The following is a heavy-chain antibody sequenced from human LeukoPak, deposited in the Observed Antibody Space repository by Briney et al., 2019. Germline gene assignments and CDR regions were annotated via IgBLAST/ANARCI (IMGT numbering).Heavy chain of an antibody. J-gene: IGHJ4*02. CDR3: ARDRGFSSSWRLFVY. CDR1: GFTVSSHY. CDR2: IYSGAGT. D-gene: IGHD6-13*01. Sequence: PGGSLRLSCAASGFTVSSHYMSWVRQASGKGLEWVSVIYSGAGTSYADSVQGRFTISRDNSKNTLYLQMNSLRVEDTAVYYCARDRGFSSSWRLFVYWGQGTLVTVSS. V-gene: IGHV3-66*02.